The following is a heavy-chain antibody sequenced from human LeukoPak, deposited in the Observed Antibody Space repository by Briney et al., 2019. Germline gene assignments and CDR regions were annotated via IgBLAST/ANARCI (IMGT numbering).Heavy chain of an antibody. CDR3: AKGYGGYYYYYFDY. CDR2: ISGSGGNT. D-gene: IGHD3-22*01. V-gene: IGHV3-23*01. J-gene: IGHJ4*02. Sequence: PGGSLRLSCAASGFTFSSYAMSWLRQAPGKGLEGVSAISGSGGNTYYTVSVKGRFTIYRDNSKNTLYLQMNSLRAEHTAVYYCAKGYGGYYYYYFDYWGQGTLVTVSS. CDR1: GFTFSSYA.